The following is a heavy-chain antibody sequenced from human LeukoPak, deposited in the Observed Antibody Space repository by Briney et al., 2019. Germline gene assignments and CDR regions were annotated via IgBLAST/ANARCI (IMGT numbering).Heavy chain of an antibody. J-gene: IGHJ6*03. V-gene: IGHV4-34*01. Sequence: PSETLSLTCAVYGGSFSGYYWSWIRQPPGKGLEWIGEINHSGSTNYNPSLKSRVTISVDTSKNQFSLKLSSVAAADTAVYYCARGRVEVVVVPAATYYYYYMDVWGKGTTVTVSS. CDR2: INHSGST. CDR1: GGSFSGYY. CDR3: ARGRVEVVVVPAATYYYYYMDV. D-gene: IGHD2-2*01.